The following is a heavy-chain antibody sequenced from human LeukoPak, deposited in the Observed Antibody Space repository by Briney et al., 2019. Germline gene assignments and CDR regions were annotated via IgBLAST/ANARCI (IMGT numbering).Heavy chain of an antibody. Sequence: ASVTVSCKASGYTFTSYGISWVRQAPGQGLEWMGWISAYNGNTNYAQKLQGRVTMTTDTSTSTAYMELRSLRSDDTAVYYCARASYCSSTGCYFTKYNWFDPWGQGTLVTVSS. J-gene: IGHJ5*02. D-gene: IGHD2-2*01. CDR3: ARASYCSSTGCYFTKYNWFDP. V-gene: IGHV1-18*01. CDR2: ISAYNGNT. CDR1: GYTFTSYG.